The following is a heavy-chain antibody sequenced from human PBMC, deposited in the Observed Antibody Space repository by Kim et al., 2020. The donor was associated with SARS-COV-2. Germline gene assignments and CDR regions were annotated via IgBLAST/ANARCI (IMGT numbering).Heavy chain of an antibody. CDR2: INHSGST. Sequence: SETLSLTCAVYGGSFSGYYWSWIRQPPGKGLEWIGEINHSGSTNYNPSLKSRVTISVDTSKNQFSLKLSSVTAADTPVYYCARGASYYGMDVWGQGTTVT. V-gene: IGHV4-34*01. CDR1: GGSFSGYY. D-gene: IGHD1-26*01. CDR3: ARGASYYGMDV. J-gene: IGHJ6*02.